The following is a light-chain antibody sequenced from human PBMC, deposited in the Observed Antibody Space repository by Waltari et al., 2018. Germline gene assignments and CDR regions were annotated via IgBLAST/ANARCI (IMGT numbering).Light chain of an antibody. Sequence: SYELTQPPSVSVALGQTAKIPCGGINISSKNVHWYQQKPGQAPVLVIFRSTDRPSGIPEQFSGSNSGNTATLTISRAQAGDEADYYCQVWDNFTLIFGGGTKLTVL. J-gene: IGLJ2*01. CDR3: QVWDNFTLI. CDR2: RST. V-gene: IGLV3-9*01. CDR1: NISSKN.